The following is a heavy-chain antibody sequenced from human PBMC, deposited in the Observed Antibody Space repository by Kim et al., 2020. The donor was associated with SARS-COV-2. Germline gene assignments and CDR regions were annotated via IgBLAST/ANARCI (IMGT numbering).Heavy chain of an antibody. CDR1: GFTFSSYG. CDR2: IWYDGSNK. CDR3: AKDHSSGWYSEYFDL. Sequence: GGSLRLSCAASGFTFSSYGMHWVRQAPGKGLEWVAVIWYDGSNKYYADSVKGRFTISRDNSKNTLYLQMNSLRAEDTAVYYCAKDHSSGWYSEYFDLWGRGTLVTVSS. J-gene: IGHJ2*01. D-gene: IGHD6-19*01. V-gene: IGHV3-33*06.